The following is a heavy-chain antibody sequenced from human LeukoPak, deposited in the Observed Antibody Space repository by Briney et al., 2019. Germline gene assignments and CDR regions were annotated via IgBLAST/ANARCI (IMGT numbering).Heavy chain of an antibody. V-gene: IGHV4-39*01. CDR3: ARQNIWFGELLV. D-gene: IGHD3-10*01. J-gene: IGHJ6*02. CDR1: GDSISSSSYD. Sequence: SETLSLTCFVPGDSISSSSYDWGWLRQPPGKGLEWIGSISDSGSTYYSPSLKSRVTISVDTSKNQFSLKLRFVTAADTAVYYCARQNIWFGELLVWGQGTTVTVSS. CDR2: ISDSGST.